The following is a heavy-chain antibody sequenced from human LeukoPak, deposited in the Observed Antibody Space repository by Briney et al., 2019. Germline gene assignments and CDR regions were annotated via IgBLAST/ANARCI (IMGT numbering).Heavy chain of an antibody. CDR1: GFTFSTYS. CDR2: ISSSGTI. CDR3: ARDQGNWNIDY. V-gene: IGHV3-48*01. J-gene: IGHJ4*02. D-gene: IGHD1/OR15-1a*01. Sequence: PGGSLRLSCAASGFTFSTYSMKWVRQAPGKGLEWVSYISSSGTIYYADSVKGRFTISRDKAKNSLYLQMNSLRAEDTAVYYCARDQGNWNIDYWGQGTLVTVSS.